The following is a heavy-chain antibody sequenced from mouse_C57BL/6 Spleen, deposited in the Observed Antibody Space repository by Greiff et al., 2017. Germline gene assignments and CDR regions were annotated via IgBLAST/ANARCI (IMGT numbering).Heavy chain of an antibody. J-gene: IGHJ2*01. Sequence: QVQLQQSGAELARPGASVKMSCKASGYTFTSYTMHWVKQRPGQGLEWIGYINPSSGYTKYNQKFKDKATLTADKSSSTAYMQRSSLTSEDAAVYYCARDDYGSTDYWGQGTTLTVSS. D-gene: IGHD1-1*01. CDR1: GYTFTSYT. V-gene: IGHV1-4*01. CDR2: INPSSGYT. CDR3: ARDDYGSTDY.